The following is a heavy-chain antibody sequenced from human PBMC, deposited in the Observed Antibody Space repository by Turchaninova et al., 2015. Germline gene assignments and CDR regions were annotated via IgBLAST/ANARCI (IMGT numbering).Heavy chain of an antibody. Sequence: QVQLQQWGAGLLKPSETLSLTCAVYGGSFSGYYWSWIRQRPGKGLEWIGENNHSGSTNYNPSLKSRVTISVYTSKNQFSLKLSSVTAADTSVYYCARDSSGYSNFDYWGQGTLVTVSS. CDR3: ARDSSGYSNFDY. CDR1: GGSFSGYY. D-gene: IGHD3-22*01. V-gene: IGHV4-34*01. CDR2: NNHSGST. J-gene: IGHJ4*02.